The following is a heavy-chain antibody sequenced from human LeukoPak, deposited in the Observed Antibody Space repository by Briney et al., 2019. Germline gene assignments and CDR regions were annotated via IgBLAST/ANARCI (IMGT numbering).Heavy chain of an antibody. D-gene: IGHD5-18*01. V-gene: IGHV4-59*01. CDR2: ISYSGST. CDR3: ARDLYSYGSGSFDY. J-gene: IGHJ4*02. CDR1: GGSISSYY. Sequence: SETLSLTCTVSGGSISSYYWSWIRQPPGKGLEWIGYISYSGSTNYNPSLKSRVTISVDTSKNQFSLKLNSVTAADTAVYYCARDLYSYGSGSFDYWGQGTLVTVS.